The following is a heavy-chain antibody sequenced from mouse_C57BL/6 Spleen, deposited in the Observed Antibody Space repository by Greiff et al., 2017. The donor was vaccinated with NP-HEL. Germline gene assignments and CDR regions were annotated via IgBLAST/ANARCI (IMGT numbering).Heavy chain of an antibody. Sequence: QVQLKQSGAELVRPGSSVKLSCKASGYTFTSYWMHWVKQRPIQGLEWIGNIDPSDSETHYNQKFKDKATLTVDKSSSTAYMQLSSLTSEDSAVYYCARKYYGSSYEYFDYWGQGTTLTVSS. CDR1: GYTFTSYW. CDR3: ARKYYGSSYEYFDY. D-gene: IGHD1-1*01. V-gene: IGHV1-52*01. J-gene: IGHJ2*01. CDR2: IDPSDSET.